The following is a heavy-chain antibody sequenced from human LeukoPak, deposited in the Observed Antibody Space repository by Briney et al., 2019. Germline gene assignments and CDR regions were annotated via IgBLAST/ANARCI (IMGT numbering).Heavy chain of an antibody. J-gene: IGHJ3*02. V-gene: IGHV4-59*11. D-gene: IGHD1-14*01. CDR3: ARDQISINALDM. CDR1: GASITGHY. Sequence: SETLSRTCTVSGASITGHYLTWIRDAPGKGLEWIGYISYIGSTNYNPSLKSRVTISVGTSKNLFSLKLRSVTAADTAVYYCARDQISINALDMWGQGTMVTVSS. CDR2: ISYIGST.